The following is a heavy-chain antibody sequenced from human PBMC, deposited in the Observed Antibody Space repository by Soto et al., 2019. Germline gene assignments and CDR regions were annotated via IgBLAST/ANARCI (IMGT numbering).Heavy chain of an antibody. V-gene: IGHV1-2*04. J-gene: IGHJ6*02. D-gene: IGHD6-19*01. CDR2: INPNSGGT. CDR1: GYTFTGYY. CDR3: AREGYSSGWYSFYYYYGMDV. Sequence: GSVKVSCKASGYTFTGYYMHWVRQAPGQGLEWMGWINPNSGGTNYAQKFQGWVTMTRDTSISTAYMELSRLRSDDTAVYYCAREGYSSGWYSFYYYYGMDVWGQGTTVTVSS.